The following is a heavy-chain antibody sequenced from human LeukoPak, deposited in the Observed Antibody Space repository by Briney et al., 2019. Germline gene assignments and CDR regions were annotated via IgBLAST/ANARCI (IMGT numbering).Heavy chain of an antibody. CDR3: ARAAYPPVDYYYYYMDV. J-gene: IGHJ6*03. V-gene: IGHV1-69*06. CDR1: GYTFTSYA. Sequence: SVKVSCKASGYTFTSYAISWVRQAPGQGLEWMGGIIPIFGTANYAQKFQGRVTITADKSTSTAYMELSSLRSEDTAVYYCARAAYPPVDYYYYYMDVWGKGTTVTVSS. CDR2: IIPIFGTA.